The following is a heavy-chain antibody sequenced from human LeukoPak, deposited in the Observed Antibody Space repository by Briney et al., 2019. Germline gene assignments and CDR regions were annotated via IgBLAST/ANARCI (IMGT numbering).Heavy chain of an antibody. J-gene: IGHJ4*02. D-gene: IGHD5-12*01. CDR2: ISWNSAYI. V-gene: IGHV3-9*01. Sequence: SLRLSCAASGFTFHHYAIHWVRQVPGKGLAWVSGISWNSAYIGYADSVKGRFTISRDNSKNSVYLQMNSLRAEDTALYYCAKDKAPLYSGYDWDLDFWGQGTMVTVSS. CDR3: AKDKAPLYSGYDWDLDF. CDR1: GFTFHHYA.